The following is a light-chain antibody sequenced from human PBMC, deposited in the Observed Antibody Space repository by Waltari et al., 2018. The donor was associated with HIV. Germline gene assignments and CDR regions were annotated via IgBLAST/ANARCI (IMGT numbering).Light chain of an antibody. J-gene: IGLJ2*01. V-gene: IGLV2-14*03. Sequence: QSALTQPASVSGSPGQSITISCTGTTSDVGGYNSVSWYQQHPAKAPKILILDVSNRPSGVSNRFSGSNPGNTPSLTSSWLQAEDEAYYYCSSYTSSDTVVFGGGTKVTVL. CDR3: SSYTSSDTVV. CDR1: TSDVGGYNS. CDR2: DVS.